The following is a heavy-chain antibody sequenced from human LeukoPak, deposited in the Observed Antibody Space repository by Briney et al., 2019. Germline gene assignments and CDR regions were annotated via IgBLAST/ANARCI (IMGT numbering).Heavy chain of an antibody. CDR1: GFTFSSYS. CDR2: ITSSSIGI. Sequence: GGSLRLSCAASGFTFSSYSMNWVRQAPGKGLEWVSSITSSSIGIYYADSVKGRFTISRDNAKNLLYLQMNSLRAEDTAVYHCAKGRRDIVATISYWGQGTLVTVSS. CDR3: AKGRRDIVATISY. J-gene: IGHJ4*02. V-gene: IGHV3-21*04. D-gene: IGHD5-12*01.